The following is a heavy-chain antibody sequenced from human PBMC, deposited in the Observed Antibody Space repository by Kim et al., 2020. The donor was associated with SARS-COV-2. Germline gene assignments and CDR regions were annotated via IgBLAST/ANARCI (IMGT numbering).Heavy chain of an antibody. CDR3: ARDYLYYFDY. CDR1: GYTFTCCG. CDR2: INTNTGNP. V-gene: IGHV7-4-1*02. Sequence: ASVKVSCKASGYTFTCCGINWVRQAPGQRLEWMGWINTNTGNPTYAQGFTGRFVFSLDTSVSTAYLEISSLKSEDTAVYYCARDYLYYFDYWCQGTLVTV. J-gene: IGHJ4*02.